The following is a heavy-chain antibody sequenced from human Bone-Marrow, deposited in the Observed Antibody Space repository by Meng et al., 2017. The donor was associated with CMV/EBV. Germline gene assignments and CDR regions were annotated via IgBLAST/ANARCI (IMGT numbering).Heavy chain of an antibody. CDR2: IIPIFGTA. CDR1: GGTFSSYA. D-gene: IGHD6-6*01. CDR3: ARGPLRGYSSSSFNY. Sequence: GGSLRLSCKASGGTFSSYAVSWVRQAPGQGLEWMGGIIPIFGTANYAQKFQGRVTITTDESTSTAYMELSSLRSDDTAVYYCARGPLRGYSSSSFNYWGRGTRVTVSS. V-gene: IGHV1-69*05. J-gene: IGHJ4*02.